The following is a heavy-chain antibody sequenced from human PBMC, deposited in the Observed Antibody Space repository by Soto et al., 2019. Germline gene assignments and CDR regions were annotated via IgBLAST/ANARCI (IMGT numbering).Heavy chain of an antibody. CDR2: ISYDGSNK. D-gene: IGHD6-19*01. CDR3: AQSGAGFDY. V-gene: IGHV3-30-3*01. J-gene: IGHJ4*02. CDR1: GFTFSSYA. Sequence: QVQLVESGGGVVQPGRSLRLSCAASGFTFSSYAMHWVRQAPGKGLEWVAVISYDGSNKYYADSVKGRFTISRDNSKNTLYLQMNSLRAEDTAVYYCAQSGAGFDYWGQGTLVTVSS.